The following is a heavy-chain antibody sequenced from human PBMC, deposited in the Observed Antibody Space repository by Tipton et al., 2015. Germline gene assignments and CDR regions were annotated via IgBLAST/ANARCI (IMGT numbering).Heavy chain of an antibody. CDR1: GGSVTSGSYY. CDR2: IYHTGST. J-gene: IGHJ4*02. CDR3: ARTGYCSRGSCSFNYFDF. D-gene: IGHD2-15*01. V-gene: IGHV4-61*01. Sequence: TLSLTCTVSGGSVTSGSYYWNWIRQPPGQGLEWIGYIYHTGSTNYSPALKSRLTISMDTSKNQFSLKLSSVTAADTAVYYCARTGYCSRGSCSFNYFDFWGQGTLVTVSS.